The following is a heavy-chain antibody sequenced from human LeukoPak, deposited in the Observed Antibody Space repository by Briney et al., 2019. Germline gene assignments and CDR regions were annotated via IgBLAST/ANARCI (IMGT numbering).Heavy chain of an antibody. CDR3: ARIPMQGSPWDY. V-gene: IGHV1-2*02. CDR2: INPNSGGT. Sequence: VASVKVSCKASGYTFTGYYMHWVREAPGQGLEWMGWINPNSGGTNYAQKFQGRVTMTRDTSISTAYMELSRLRSDDAAVYYCARIPMQGSPWDYWGQGTLVTVSS. CDR1: GYTFTGYY. J-gene: IGHJ4*02.